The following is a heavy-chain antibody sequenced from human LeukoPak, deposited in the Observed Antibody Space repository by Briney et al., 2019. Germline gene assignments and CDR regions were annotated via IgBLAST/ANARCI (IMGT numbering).Heavy chain of an antibody. J-gene: IGHJ4*02. D-gene: IGHD1-20*01. V-gene: IGHV2-5*02. CDR2: IYWDDDK. CDR3: AHRRNGYNWNDGDFDY. Sequence: SGPTLENPTQTLTLTCTFSGFSLSTTGVGVGWIRQPPGEALECLALIYWDDDKRYSPSLRSRLTITKDTSKNQVVLTMTTMDPVDTATYYCAHRRNGYNWNDGDFDYWGQGTQVTVSS. CDR1: GFSLSTTGVG.